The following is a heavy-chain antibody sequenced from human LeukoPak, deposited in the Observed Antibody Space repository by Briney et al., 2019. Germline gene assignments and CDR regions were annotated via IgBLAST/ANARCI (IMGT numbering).Heavy chain of an antibody. Sequence: SETLSLTCYVSGDSISSSYFWGWIRQPPGTGLEWIGSISHSENTSYNPSLKSRVTISVDTSKNHFSLNLSAVTAADTAVYYCARARKYNGNPNWIDLWGQGVLVTVSS. V-gene: IGHV4-38-2*02. CDR1: GDSISSSYF. D-gene: IGHD2-8*01. J-gene: IGHJ5*02. CDR3: ARARKYNGNPNWIDL. CDR2: ISHSENT.